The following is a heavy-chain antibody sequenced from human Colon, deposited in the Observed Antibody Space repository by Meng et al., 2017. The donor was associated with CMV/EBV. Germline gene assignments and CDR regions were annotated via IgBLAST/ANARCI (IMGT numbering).Heavy chain of an antibody. J-gene: IGHJ6*02. Sequence: GGSRRLSGAASGFTFSRNWVTWVRQDPGKGLEWVANINEDGGEIYYVDSLKGRFTISRDNAKNSLYLQMNSLRAEDSAVYYCARITTFGTGLHGMDVWGQGTTVTVSS. CDR2: INEDGGEI. CDR3: ARITTFGTGLHGMDV. CDR1: GFTFSRNW. D-gene: IGHD3-3*01. V-gene: IGHV3-7*01.